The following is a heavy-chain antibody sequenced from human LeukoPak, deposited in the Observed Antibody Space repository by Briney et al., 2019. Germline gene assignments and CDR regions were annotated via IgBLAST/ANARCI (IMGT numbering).Heavy chain of an antibody. CDR3: ARPASYDFWSGYTYYFDY. V-gene: IGHV4-34*01. D-gene: IGHD3-3*01. CDR1: GGSFSGYY. J-gene: IGHJ4*02. Sequence: SETLSLTCAVYGGSFSGYYWSWIRQPPGKGLEWIGEINHSGSTNYNPSLKNRVTISVDTSKNQFSLKLSSVTAADTAVYYCARPASYDFWSGYTYYFDYWGQGTLVTVSS. CDR2: INHSGST.